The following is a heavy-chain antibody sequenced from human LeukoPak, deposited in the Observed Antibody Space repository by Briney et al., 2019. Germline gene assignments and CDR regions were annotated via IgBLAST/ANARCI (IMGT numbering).Heavy chain of an antibody. Sequence: GGSLRLSCAASGFTFSSYGMSWVRQAPGKGLEWVSAISGSGGSTYYADSVKGRFTISRDNSKNTLYLQMNSLRAEDTAVYYCAKVGATMVRAHYYYMDVWGKGTTVTISS. V-gene: IGHV3-23*01. D-gene: IGHD3-10*01. CDR1: GFTFSSYG. CDR2: ISGSGGST. CDR3: AKVGATMVRAHYYYMDV. J-gene: IGHJ6*03.